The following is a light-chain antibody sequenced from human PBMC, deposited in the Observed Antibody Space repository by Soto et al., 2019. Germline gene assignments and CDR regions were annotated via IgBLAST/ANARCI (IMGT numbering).Light chain of an antibody. CDR1: KLGDKY. CDR2: QDT. V-gene: IGLV3-1*01. J-gene: IGLJ3*02. CDR3: QVWDIDTVV. Sequence: SYELTQPPSVSVSPGQTATITCSGEKLGDKYSSWFQQKPGRSPVMVIHQDTKRPSGIPERFSASNSGSTANLTISGTQAVDEADYYCQVWDIDTVVFGGGTKLTVL.